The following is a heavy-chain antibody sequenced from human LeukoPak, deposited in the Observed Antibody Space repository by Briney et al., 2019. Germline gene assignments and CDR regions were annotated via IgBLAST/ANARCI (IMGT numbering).Heavy chain of an antibody. CDR2: ISAYSGST. Sequence: ASVKVSCKASGYTFTSYGISWVRRAPGQGLEWMGWISAYSGSTNYARKLQGRLTMTTDTSTSTAYMELRSLRSDDTAVYYCTRSGPEVLACDCWGQGTLVTVSS. D-gene: IGHD1-26*01. V-gene: IGHV1-18*01. J-gene: IGHJ4*02. CDR1: GYTFTSYG. CDR3: TRSGPEVLACDC.